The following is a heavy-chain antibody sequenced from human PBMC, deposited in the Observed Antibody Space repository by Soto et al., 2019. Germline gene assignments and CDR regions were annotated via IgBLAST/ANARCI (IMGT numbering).Heavy chain of an antibody. J-gene: IGHJ5*02. D-gene: IGHD2-8*02. Sequence: SETLSLTCTVSGGSISSGGYYWSWIRQHPGKGLEWIGYIYYSGSTYYNPSLKSRVTISVDTSKNQFSLKLSSVTAATAAVYYWAGDRTGGSWFDPWGQGTLVTVSS. CDR2: IYYSGST. CDR3: AGDRTGGSWFDP. V-gene: IGHV4-31*03. CDR1: GGSISSGGYY.